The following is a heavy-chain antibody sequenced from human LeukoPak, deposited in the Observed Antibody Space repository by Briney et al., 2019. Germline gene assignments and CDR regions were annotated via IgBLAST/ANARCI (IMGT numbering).Heavy chain of an antibody. CDR2: IYYSGST. D-gene: IGHD3/OR15-3a*01. CDR1: GASVSGKF. Sequence: PSETLSLTCTVSGASVSGKFWSWIRHSPGNGLEWIGLIYYSGSTKFNPSLKSRVAMSVDPSNNQFSLSLNSVTTTDTAVYFCVGGGDWLPEYWGHGRRSSSPQ. CDR3: VGGGDWLPEY. V-gene: IGHV4-59*02. J-gene: IGHJ4*01.